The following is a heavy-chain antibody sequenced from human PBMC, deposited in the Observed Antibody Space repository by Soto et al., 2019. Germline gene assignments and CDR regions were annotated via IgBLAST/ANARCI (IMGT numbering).Heavy chain of an antibody. CDR3: AREFFISVSRGFYDFLVGDAFDI. Sequence: GGSLRLSCAASGFTFSSYWMHWVRQAPGKGLVWVSRINSDGSSTSSADSVKVRFTTSRDNAKNTFYLKMNSLRAENTFVYYCAREFFISVSRGFYDFLVGDAFDIWGQGTMVTVSS. CDR1: GFTFSSYW. CDR2: INSDGSST. D-gene: IGHD3-3*01. V-gene: IGHV3-74*01. J-gene: IGHJ3*02.